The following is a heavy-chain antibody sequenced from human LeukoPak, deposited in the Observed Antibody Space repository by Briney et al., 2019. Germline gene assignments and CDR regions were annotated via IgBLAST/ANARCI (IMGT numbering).Heavy chain of an antibody. CDR2: IYTSGST. CDR3: ARETRPTIFGVVRYFDY. CDR1: GGSISSGSYY. V-gene: IGHV4-61*02. D-gene: IGHD3-3*01. Sequence: PSETLSLTCTVSGGSISSGSYYWSWIRQPAGKGLEWIGRIYTSGSTNYNPSLKSRVTISVDTSKNQFSLKLSSVTAAGTAVYYCARETRPTIFGVVRYFDYWGQGTLVTVSS. J-gene: IGHJ4*02.